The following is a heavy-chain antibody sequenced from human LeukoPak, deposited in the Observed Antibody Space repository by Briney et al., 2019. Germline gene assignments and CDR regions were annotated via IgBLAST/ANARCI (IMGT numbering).Heavy chain of an antibody. CDR2: ISGSGDST. J-gene: IGHJ4*02. CDR3: AKSRSSEARAGSNY. Sequence: GGSLRLSCAAYGFTFSIYAMSWVRQAPGKGLEWVSSISGSGDSTYYADSVKGRFTISRDNSKNTLYLQLNSLRAEDTAVYYCAKSRSSEARAGSNYWGQGTLVTVSS. V-gene: IGHV3-23*01. CDR1: GFTFSIYA. D-gene: IGHD6-6*01.